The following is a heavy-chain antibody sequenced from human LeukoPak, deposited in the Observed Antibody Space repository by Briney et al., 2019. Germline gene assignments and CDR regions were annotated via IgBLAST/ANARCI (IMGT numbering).Heavy chain of an antibody. J-gene: IGHJ6*04. D-gene: IGHD3-10*01. Sequence: GGSLTLPCAASGFTFDDYYMHWLRQAPGKGLEWVSGIDWNRSSRNYGDYVRGRFTISRDNAKNCLYLQMNSLRAEDTALYYCAKFSGSNLSGHTRYVWGKGPTVTVSS. CDR2: IDWNRSSR. CDR1: GFTFDDYY. V-gene: IGHV3-9*01. CDR3: AKFSGSNLSGHTRYV.